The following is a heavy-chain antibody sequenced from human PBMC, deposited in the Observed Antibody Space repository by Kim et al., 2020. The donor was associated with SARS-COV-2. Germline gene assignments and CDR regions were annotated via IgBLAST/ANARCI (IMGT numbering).Heavy chain of an antibody. Sequence: GESLKISCKGSGYSFTSYWIGWVRQMPGKGLEWMGIIYPGDSDTRYSPSFQGQVTISADKSISTAYLQWSSLKASDTAMYYCARHRYCGGDCPSHYYYGMDVWGQGTTVTVSS. CDR3: ARHRYCGGDCPSHYYYGMDV. CDR1: GYSFTSYW. D-gene: IGHD2-21*02. J-gene: IGHJ6*02. V-gene: IGHV5-51*01. CDR2: IYPGDSDT.